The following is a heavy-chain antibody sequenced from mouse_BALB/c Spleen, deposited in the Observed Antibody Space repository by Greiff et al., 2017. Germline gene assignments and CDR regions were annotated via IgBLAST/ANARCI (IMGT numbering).Heavy chain of an antibody. CDR3: ARKGGSSYPWFAY. J-gene: IGHJ3*01. D-gene: IGHD1-1*01. V-gene: IGHV1-4*01. Sequence: QVQLQQSGAELARPGASVKMSCKASGYTFTSYTMHWVKQRPGQGLEWIGYINPSSGYTNYNQKFKDKATLTADKSSSPAYMQLSSLTSEDSAVYYCARKGGSSYPWFAYWGQGTLVTVSA. CDR1: GYTFTSYT. CDR2: INPSSGYT.